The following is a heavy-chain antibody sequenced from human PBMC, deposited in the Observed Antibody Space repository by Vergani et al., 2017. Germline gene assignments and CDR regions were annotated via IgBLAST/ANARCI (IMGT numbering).Heavy chain of an antibody. CDR1: GGSFSGYY. V-gene: IGHV4-34*01. D-gene: IGHD3-22*01. CDR2: INHSGST. Sequence: QVQLQQWGAGLLKPSETLSLTCAVYGGSFSGYYWSWIRQPPGKGLEWIGKINHSGSTNYNPSLKSRVTISVDTSKNQFSLKLSSVTAADTAVYYCARDYYDSSGNAEYFQHWGQGTLVTVSS. J-gene: IGHJ1*01. CDR3: ARDYYDSSGNAEYFQH.